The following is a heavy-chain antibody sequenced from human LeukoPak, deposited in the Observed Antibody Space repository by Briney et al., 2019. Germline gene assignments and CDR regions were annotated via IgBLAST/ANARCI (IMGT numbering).Heavy chain of an antibody. CDR2: IYYSGST. CDR1: GGSISSYY. D-gene: IGHD3-16*01. Sequence: SETLSLTCTVSGGSISSYYWSWIRQPPGKGLEWIGYIYYSGSTNYNPSLKSRVTISVDTSKNQFSLKLSSVTAADTAVYYCARAGAVKDYYYGMDVWGQGNTVTVSS. V-gene: IGHV4-59*01. CDR3: ARAGAVKDYYYGMDV. J-gene: IGHJ6*02.